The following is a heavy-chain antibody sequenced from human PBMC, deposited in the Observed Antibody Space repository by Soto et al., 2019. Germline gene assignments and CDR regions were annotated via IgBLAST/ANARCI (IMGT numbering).Heavy chain of an antibody. CDR2: IYHSGST. CDR3: ARELGYCSSTSCYKWFDP. J-gene: IGHJ5*02. D-gene: IGHD2-2*02. V-gene: IGHV4-30-2*01. CDR1: GGSISSGGYS. Sequence: QLQLQESGSGLVKPSQTLSLTCAVSGGSISSGGYSWSWIRQPPGKGLAWIGYIYHSGSTYYNPSLNSRATISVDRFKNQFSLKLSSVTAADTAVYYCARELGYCSSTSCYKWFDPWGQGTLVTVSS.